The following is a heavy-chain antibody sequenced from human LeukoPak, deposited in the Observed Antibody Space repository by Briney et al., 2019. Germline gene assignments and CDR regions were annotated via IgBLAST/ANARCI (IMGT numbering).Heavy chain of an antibody. Sequence: GGSLRLSCAASGFTFSSYWMSWVRQAPGKGLEWVANIKQDGSEKYYVDSVKGRFTISRDNAKNSLYLQMNSLRAEDTAVYYCARARGGIAAATFDYWGQGTLVTVSS. CDR1: GFTFSSYW. V-gene: IGHV3-7*01. D-gene: IGHD6-13*01. J-gene: IGHJ4*02. CDR2: IKQDGSEK. CDR3: ARARGGIAAATFDY.